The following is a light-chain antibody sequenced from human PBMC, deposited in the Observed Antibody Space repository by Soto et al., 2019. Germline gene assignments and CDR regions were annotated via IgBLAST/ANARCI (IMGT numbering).Light chain of an antibody. Sequence: QSALTQPRSVSGSPGQSVTISCTGTSSDVGGYNYVSWYQQHPGKAPKLMIYDVSKRPSGVPDRFSGSKSGNTASLTISGLQAEDEAGYYCCSSAGTYTPVFGGGTKVTVL. CDR3: CSSAGTYTPV. CDR2: DVS. V-gene: IGLV2-11*01. CDR1: SSDVGGYNY. J-gene: IGLJ3*02.